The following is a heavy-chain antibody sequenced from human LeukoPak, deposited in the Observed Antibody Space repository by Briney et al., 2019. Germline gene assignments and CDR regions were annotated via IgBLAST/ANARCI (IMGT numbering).Heavy chain of an antibody. J-gene: IGHJ4*02. D-gene: IGHD3-16*02. V-gene: IGHV3-21*01. CDR3: ARVTPYYDYVWGSYRPTDY. CDR1: GFTFSSYS. Sequence: GGSLRLSCAASGFTFSSYSMNRVRQAPGKGLEWVSSISSSSSYIYYADSVKGRFTISRDNAKNSLYLQMNSLRAEDTAVYYCARVTPYYDYVWGSYRPTDYWGQGTLVTVSS. CDR2: ISSSSSYI.